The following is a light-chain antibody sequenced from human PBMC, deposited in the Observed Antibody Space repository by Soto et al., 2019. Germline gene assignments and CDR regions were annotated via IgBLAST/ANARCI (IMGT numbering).Light chain of an antibody. V-gene: IGKV3-15*01. Sequence: EIVMTQSPGTLSVSPGEGATLSCRASESISVNLAWYQQKPGQAPKLLIFGATSRATGVPARFSGSGSVTDFSLTISSPQSEDVAVYYCQQYNSWPSTCGQGTKREMK. J-gene: IGKJ2*01. CDR3: QQYNSWPST. CDR2: GAT. CDR1: ESISVN.